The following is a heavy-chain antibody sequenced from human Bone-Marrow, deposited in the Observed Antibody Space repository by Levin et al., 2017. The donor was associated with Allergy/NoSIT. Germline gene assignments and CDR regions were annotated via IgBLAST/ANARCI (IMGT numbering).Heavy chain of an antibody. V-gene: IGHV4-31*03. D-gene: IGHD2-21*02. Sequence: SQTLSLTCTVSGGSISSFDYYWTWIRQHPGKGLEWIGYISHSGKTNYNPSLRSRLTMSVDTSKNQFSLRLSFVTVADTAVYYCARQYCGGDCYTVQHWGQGTLVTVSS. CDR2: ISHSGKT. J-gene: IGHJ1*01. CDR3: ARQYCGGDCYTVQH. CDR1: GGSISSFDYY.